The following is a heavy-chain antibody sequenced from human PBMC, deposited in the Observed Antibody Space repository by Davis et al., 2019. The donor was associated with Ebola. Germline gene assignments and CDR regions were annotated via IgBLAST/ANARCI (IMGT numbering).Heavy chain of an antibody. Sequence: GESLKIPCAAPGFTFSNFAMTWVRQAPGKGLEWVSYISSSSTTINYADSVKGRFTISRDNAKNSLYLQMNSLRDEDTAVYYCARRGYSALDWGQGTLVTVSS. V-gene: IGHV3-48*02. CDR1: GFTFSNFA. J-gene: IGHJ4*02. CDR3: ARRGYSALD. D-gene: IGHD5-12*01. CDR2: ISSSSTTI.